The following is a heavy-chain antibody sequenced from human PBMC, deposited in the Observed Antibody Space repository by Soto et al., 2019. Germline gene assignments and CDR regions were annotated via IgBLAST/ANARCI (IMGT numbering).Heavy chain of an antibody. CDR1: GFTFNSYW. V-gene: IGHV3-74*01. CDR2: LNPDGTTT. Sequence: EVQLVESGGGLVQPGGSLRLSCAASGFTFNSYWMHWVRQAPGKGLVWVSRLNPDGTTTNYADFVKGRFTISRDNAKNKLYLQMKSLRAEDTAVYYCARGINSGYAGRDYWGQGTLVTVSS. D-gene: IGHD5-12*01. J-gene: IGHJ4*02. CDR3: ARGINSGYAGRDY.